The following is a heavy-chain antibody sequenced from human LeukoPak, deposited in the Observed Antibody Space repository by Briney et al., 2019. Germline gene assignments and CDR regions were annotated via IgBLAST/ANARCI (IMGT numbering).Heavy chain of an antibody. J-gene: IGHJ6*02. CDR3: ARDLLGYCTNGVCSFPPRYYYYGMDV. CDR1: GYTFTSYY. Sequence: ASVKVSCKASGYTFTSYYMHWVRQAPGQGLEWMGIINPSGGSTSYAQKFQGRVTMTRDTSTSTVYMELSSLRSEDTAVYYCARDLLGYCTNGVCSFPPRYYYYGMDVWGQGTTVTVSS. D-gene: IGHD2-8*01. CDR2: INPSGGST. V-gene: IGHV1-46*01.